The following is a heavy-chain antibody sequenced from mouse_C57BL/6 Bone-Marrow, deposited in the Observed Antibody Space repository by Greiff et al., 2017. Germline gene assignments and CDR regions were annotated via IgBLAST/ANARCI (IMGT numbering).Heavy chain of an antibody. CDR3: ARNYYMDY. J-gene: IGHJ4*01. Sequence: EVQLKESGGGLVKPGGSLKLSCAASGFTFSSYAMSWVRQTPEKRLEWVATISDGGSYTYYPDNVKGRFTISRDNAKNNLYLQMSHLKSEDTAMYYCARNYYMDYWGQGTSVTVSS. CDR1: GFTFSSYA. D-gene: IGHD2-1*01. CDR2: ISDGGSYT. V-gene: IGHV5-4*01.